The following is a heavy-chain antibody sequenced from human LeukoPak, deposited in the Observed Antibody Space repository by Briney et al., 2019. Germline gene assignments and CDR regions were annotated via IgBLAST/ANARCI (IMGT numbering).Heavy chain of an antibody. D-gene: IGHD6-19*01. CDR3: AREHLGVAAADY. CDR1: GFTFSSYA. Sequence: GGSLRLSCAASGFTFSSYALNWVRQAPGKGLEWVSSISGSDYSTYYADSVKGRFTVSRDNSKNTLYLQMNSLRAEDTAVYYCAREHLGVAAADYWGQGTLVTVSS. V-gene: IGHV3-23*01. J-gene: IGHJ4*02. CDR2: ISGSDYST.